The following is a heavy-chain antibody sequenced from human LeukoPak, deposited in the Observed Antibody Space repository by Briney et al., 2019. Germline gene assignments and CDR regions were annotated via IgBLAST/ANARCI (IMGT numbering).Heavy chain of an antibody. J-gene: IGHJ4*02. CDR3: ASTRRAVAGPKSTDY. CDR1: GGSFSGYY. Sequence: SETLSLTCAVYGGSFSGYYWSWIRQPPGKGLEWIGEINHSGSTSYNPSLKSRVTISVDTSKNQFSLKLSSVTAADTAVYYCASTRRAVAGPKSTDYWGQGTLVTVSS. V-gene: IGHV4-34*01. D-gene: IGHD6-19*01. CDR2: INHSGST.